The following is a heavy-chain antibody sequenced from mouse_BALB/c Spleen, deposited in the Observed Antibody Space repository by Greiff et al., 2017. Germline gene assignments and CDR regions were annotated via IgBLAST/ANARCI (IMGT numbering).Heavy chain of an antibody. CDR2: ISSGGSYT. Sequence: DVKLVESGGGLVKPGGSLKLSCAASGFTFSSYAMSWVRQTPEKRLEWVATISSGGSYTYYPDSVKGRFTISRDNAKNTLYLQMSSLRSEDTAMYYCATLLLDYAMDYWGQGTSVTVSS. D-gene: IGHD1-1*02. J-gene: IGHJ4*01. CDR1: GFTFSSYA. V-gene: IGHV5-9-3*01. CDR3: ATLLLDYAMDY.